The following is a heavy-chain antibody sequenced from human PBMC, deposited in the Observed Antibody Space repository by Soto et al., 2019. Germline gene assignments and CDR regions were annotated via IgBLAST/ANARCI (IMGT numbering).Heavy chain of an antibody. Sequence: XSVKVSCKASGYTFASYYMHWVRQAPVQGLEWMGIINPSGGSTSYAQKFQGRVTMTRDTSTSTVYMELSSLRSEDTAVYYSARGGYDILTGYSLFDYWGQGALVTVSS. CDR2: INPSGGST. CDR1: GYTFASYY. V-gene: IGHV1-46*01. CDR3: ARGGYDILTGYSLFDY. D-gene: IGHD3-9*01. J-gene: IGHJ4*02.